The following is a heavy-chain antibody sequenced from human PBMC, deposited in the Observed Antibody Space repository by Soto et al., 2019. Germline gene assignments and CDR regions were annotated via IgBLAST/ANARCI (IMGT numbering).Heavy chain of an antibody. D-gene: IGHD3-22*01. CDR2: IDPSDSQT. Sequence: AESLKISCKGSGYIFAGYWITWGLQKPGKVLEWMGRIDPSDSQTYYSPSFRGHVTISVTKSITTVFLQWSSLRASDTAMYYCARQIYDSDTGPNFQYYFDSWGQGTPVTVSS. CDR1: GYIFAGYW. CDR3: ARQIYDSDTGPNFQYYFDS. J-gene: IGHJ4*02. V-gene: IGHV5-10-1*01.